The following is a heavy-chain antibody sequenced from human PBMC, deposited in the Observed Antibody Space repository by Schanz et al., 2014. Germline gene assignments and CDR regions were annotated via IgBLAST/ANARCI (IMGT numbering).Heavy chain of an antibody. V-gene: IGHV3-11*06. Sequence: QVQLVESGGTLVKPGGSLRLFCVVSGFTFSDYYMSWIRQAPGKGLEWVSYISSSSIYTNYADSVKGRCTISRDNAKTALYLQMNSLRAEDTAVYYCAREGEWGYDPPRHGGQGTLVTVSS. D-gene: IGHD5-12*01. CDR2: ISSSSIYT. CDR1: GFTFSDYY. CDR3: AREGEWGYDPPRH. J-gene: IGHJ4*02.